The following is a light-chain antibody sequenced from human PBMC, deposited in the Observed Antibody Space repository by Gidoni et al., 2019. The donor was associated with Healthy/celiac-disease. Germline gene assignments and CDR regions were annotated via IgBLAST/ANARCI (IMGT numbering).Light chain of an antibody. CDR2: WAS. CDR1: QSVLYSSNNQNY. V-gene: IGKV4-1*01. CDR3: QQYYSTPLT. Sequence: DIVMTQSPDSLARSLGERATINCKSSQSVLYSSNNQNYLAWYQQKPGQPPKLLIYWASTRESGVPDRFSGSGSVTDFTLTISSLQAEDVAVYYCQQYYSTPLTFGGGTKVEIK. J-gene: IGKJ4*01.